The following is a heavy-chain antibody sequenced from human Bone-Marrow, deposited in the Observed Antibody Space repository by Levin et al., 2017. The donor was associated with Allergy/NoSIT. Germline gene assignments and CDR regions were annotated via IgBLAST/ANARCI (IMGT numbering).Heavy chain of an antibody. CDR3: AKAHSVVIPAAVRSGDY. J-gene: IGHJ4*02. CDR1: GFSFSSYA. Sequence: GESLKISCAASGFSFSSYAMSWVRQAPGKGLEWVSAISGGGGSTYYAEAVKGRFTISRDNSKNPLYLPMNSLRVEDTALYYCAKAHSVVIPAAVRSGDYWGQGTLVTVTS. CDR2: ISGGGGST. D-gene: IGHD2-2*01. V-gene: IGHV3-23*01.